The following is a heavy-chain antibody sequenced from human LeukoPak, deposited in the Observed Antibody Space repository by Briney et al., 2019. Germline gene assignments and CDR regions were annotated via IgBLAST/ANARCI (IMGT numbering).Heavy chain of an antibody. D-gene: IGHD1-14*01. V-gene: IGHV3-23*01. Sequence: GGSLRLSCAASGFTFRSYAIHWVRQAPGKGLEWVSAISGSGGSTYYADSVKGRFTISRDNSKNTLYLQMNSLRAEDTAVYYCAKVSGGGLYYDGMDVWGQGTTVTVSS. CDR1: GFTFRSYA. CDR3: AKVSGGGLYYDGMDV. J-gene: IGHJ6*02. CDR2: ISGSGGST.